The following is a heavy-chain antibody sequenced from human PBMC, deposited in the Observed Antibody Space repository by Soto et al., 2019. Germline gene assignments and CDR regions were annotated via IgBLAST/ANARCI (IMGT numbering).Heavy chain of an antibody. Sequence: PGESLKISCKGSGYSFTSYWISWVRQMPGKGLEWMGRIDPSDSYTNYSPSFQGHVTISADKSISTAYLQWSSLKASDTAMYYCASIPRYVLRFLEWLPGGYYYGMDVWGQGTTVTVSS. CDR1: GYSFTSYW. CDR2: IDPSDSYT. V-gene: IGHV5-10-1*01. D-gene: IGHD3-3*01. J-gene: IGHJ6*02. CDR3: ASIPRYVLRFLEWLPGGYYYGMDV.